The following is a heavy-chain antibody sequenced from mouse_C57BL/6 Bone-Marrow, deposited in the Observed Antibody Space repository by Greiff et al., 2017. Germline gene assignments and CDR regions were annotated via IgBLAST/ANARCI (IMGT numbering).Heavy chain of an antibody. J-gene: IGHJ4*01. CDR3: STTVVATSYYAMDY. Sequence: DVMLVESGGGLVQPGGSMKLSCAASGFTFSDAWMDWVRQSPEKGLEWVAEIRNKANNHATYYAESVKGRFTISRDDSKSSVYLQMNSLRAEDTGIYYCSTTVVATSYYAMDYWGQGTSVTVSS. D-gene: IGHD1-1*01. CDR1: GFTFSDAW. V-gene: IGHV6-6*01. CDR2: IRNKANNHAT.